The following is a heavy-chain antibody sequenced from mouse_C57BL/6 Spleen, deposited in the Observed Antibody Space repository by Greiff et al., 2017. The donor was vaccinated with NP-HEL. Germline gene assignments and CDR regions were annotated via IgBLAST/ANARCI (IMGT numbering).Heavy chain of an antibody. D-gene: IGHD2-2*01. CDR1: GYTFTSYW. Sequence: QVQLQQPGAELVRPGSSVKLSCKASGYTFTSYWMHWVKQRPIQGLEWIGNIDPSDSETHYNQKFKDKATLTVDKSSSTAYMQLSSLSSEDSAVYYCARGDSMVTTLDYWGQGTTLTVSS. V-gene: IGHV1-52*01. CDR3: ARGDSMVTTLDY. J-gene: IGHJ2*01. CDR2: IDPSDSET.